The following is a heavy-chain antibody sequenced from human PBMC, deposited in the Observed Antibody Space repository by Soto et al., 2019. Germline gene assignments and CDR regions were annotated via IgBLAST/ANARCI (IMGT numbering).Heavy chain of an antibody. J-gene: IGHJ5*02. Sequence: GASVKVSCKASGYTFTSYAMHLVRQAPGQRLEWMGWINAGNGNTKYSQKFQGRVTITRDTSASTAYMELSSLRSEDTAVYYCARGGVWGYYYGSDVSPKKPNNWFDPWGQGTLVTVSS. CDR3: ARGGVWGYYYGSDVSPKKPNNWFDP. D-gene: IGHD3-10*01. CDR2: INAGNGNT. CDR1: GYTFTSYA. V-gene: IGHV1-3*01.